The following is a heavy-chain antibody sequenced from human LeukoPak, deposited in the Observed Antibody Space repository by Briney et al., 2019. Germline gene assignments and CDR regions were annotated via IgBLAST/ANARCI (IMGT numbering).Heavy chain of an antibody. Sequence: GGSLRLSCAASGFTFSSYSMNWVRQAPGKGLEWVSYISSSSSTIYYADSVKGRFTISRDNAKNSLYLQMNSLRAEDTAVYYCARDFVPSYGDYDPVFDYWGQGTLVTVSS. CDR3: ARDFVPSYGDYDPVFDY. J-gene: IGHJ4*02. V-gene: IGHV3-48*01. CDR2: ISSSSSTI. D-gene: IGHD4-17*01. CDR1: GFTFSSYS.